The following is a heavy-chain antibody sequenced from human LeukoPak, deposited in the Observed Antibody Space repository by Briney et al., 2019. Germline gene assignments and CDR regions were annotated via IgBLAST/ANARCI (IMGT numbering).Heavy chain of an antibody. V-gene: IGHV1-2*04. D-gene: IGHD3-10*01. Sequence: GASVKVSCKASGYTFTGYYMHWVRQAPGQGFEWMGWINPNSGGTNYAQKFQGWVTMTRDTSISTAYMELSRLRSDDTAEYYCAREAPYYYGSGSYPYFQHWGQGTLVTVSS. J-gene: IGHJ1*01. CDR1: GYTFTGYY. CDR2: INPNSGGT. CDR3: AREAPYYYGSGSYPYFQH.